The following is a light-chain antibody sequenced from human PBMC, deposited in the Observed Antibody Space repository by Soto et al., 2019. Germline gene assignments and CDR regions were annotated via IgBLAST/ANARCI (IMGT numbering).Light chain of an antibody. J-gene: IGLJ3*02. CDR1: SSNIGNNY. Sequence: QSVLTQPPSASGTPGQRVTISCSGSSSNIGNNYVCWYQQYPGTAPKLLIYRNNQRPSGVPDRFSGSKSGTSASLAISGLRSDDEAEYFCAAWDDRLSGRVFGGGTKLPS. CDR3: AAWDDRLSGRV. V-gene: IGLV1-47*01. CDR2: RNN.